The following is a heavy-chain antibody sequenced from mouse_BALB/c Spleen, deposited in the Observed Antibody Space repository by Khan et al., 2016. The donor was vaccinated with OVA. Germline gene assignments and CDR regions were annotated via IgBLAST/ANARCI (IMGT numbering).Heavy chain of an antibody. Sequence: EVQLQESGPGLVKPSQSLSLTCTVTGFSITSDYAWNWIRQFPGNKLEWMGYISYSGTTSYNPSLKSRISFTRDTSKNQFFLQLISVTTEDTATYYCARSFSYYYAYAMAYWGQGTSVTVSS. CDR1: GFSITSDYA. J-gene: IGHJ4*01. CDR2: ISYSGTT. V-gene: IGHV3-2*02. D-gene: IGHD1-1*01. CDR3: ARSFSYYYAYAMAY.